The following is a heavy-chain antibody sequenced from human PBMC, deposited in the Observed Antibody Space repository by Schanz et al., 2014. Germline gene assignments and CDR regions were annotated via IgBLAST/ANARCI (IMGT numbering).Heavy chain of an antibody. CDR1: GFTFSAYA. J-gene: IGHJ3*02. CDR2: IWYDGSNK. D-gene: IGHD2-21*01. V-gene: IGHV3-33*08. Sequence: VQLLESGGGLVQPGGSLRLSCAASGFTFSAYAMTWVRQAPGKGLEWVAVIWYDGSNKYYADSVKGRFTISRDNSKNTLFLQMNSLRAEDTAVYYCARDGYSVVVISPTESFDIWGQGTMVTVSP. CDR3: ARDGYSVVVISPTESFDI.